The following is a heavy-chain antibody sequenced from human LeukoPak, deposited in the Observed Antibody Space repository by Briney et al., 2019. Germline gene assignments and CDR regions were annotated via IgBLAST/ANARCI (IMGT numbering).Heavy chain of an antibody. V-gene: IGHV3-23*01. D-gene: IGHD3-9*01. CDR3: AKDRIDWLGMDV. CDR2: ISGSGGST. Sequence: PGGSLRLSCAASGFTFSSYAMSWVRQAPGKGLEWVSAISGSGGSTYYADSVKGRFTISRDNSKNTLYLQMNSLRAGDTAVYYCAKDRIDWLGMDVWGQGTTVTVSS. J-gene: IGHJ6*02. CDR1: GFTFSSYA.